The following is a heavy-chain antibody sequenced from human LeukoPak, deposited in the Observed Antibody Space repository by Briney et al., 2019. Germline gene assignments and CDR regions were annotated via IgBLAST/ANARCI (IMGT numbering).Heavy chain of an antibody. CDR1: GFTFNNYA. V-gene: IGHV3-64*01. CDR3: ARARGWASSGPIDY. D-gene: IGHD3-22*01. CDR2: ISTDGGST. J-gene: IGHJ4*02. Sequence: GGSLRLSCKASGFTFNNYALHWVRQAPGKGLEYVSAISTDGGSTYYGNSVGGRFTISRDNSKNTLYLQMGSLRVEDMAVYYCARARGWASSGPIDYWGQGTLVSVSS.